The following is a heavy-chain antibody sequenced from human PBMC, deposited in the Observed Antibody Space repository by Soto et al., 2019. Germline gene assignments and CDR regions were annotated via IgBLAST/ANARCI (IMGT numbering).Heavy chain of an antibody. D-gene: IGHD2-2*01. CDR1: CLSILSSNW. Sequence: SETLSLTCAINCLSILSSNWWSRVGQPPGKGLEWIGEIYHSGSTNYNPSLKSRVTISVDKSKNQFSLKLSSVTAADTAVYYCARGGIVLVPAAMDDAFDIWGQGTMVT. CDR2: IYHSGST. J-gene: IGHJ3*02. V-gene: IGHV4-4*02. CDR3: ARGGIVLVPAAMDDAFDI.